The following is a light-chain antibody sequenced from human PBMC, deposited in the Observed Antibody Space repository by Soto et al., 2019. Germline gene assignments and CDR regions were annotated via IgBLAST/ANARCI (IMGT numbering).Light chain of an antibody. V-gene: IGLV2-14*01. CDR1: SSDIGAYDY. Sequence: QSELTQPASLSGSPGQLITISCTGTSSDIGAYDYVSWFQQHPGKAPKLMISEVNNRPSGVSNRFSGSKSGNTAYLTISGLQVEDEAEYFCFSSATTTTHVFGAGTKVT. J-gene: IGLJ1*01. CDR3: FSSATTTTHV. CDR2: EVN.